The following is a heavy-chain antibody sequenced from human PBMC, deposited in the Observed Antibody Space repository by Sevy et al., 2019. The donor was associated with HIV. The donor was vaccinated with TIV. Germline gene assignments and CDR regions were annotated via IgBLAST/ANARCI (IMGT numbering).Heavy chain of an antibody. V-gene: IGHV4-30-4*01. CDR1: GGSISSGDYY. D-gene: IGHD5-18*01. Sequence: SETLSLTCTVSGGSISSGDYYWSWIRQPPGKGLEWIGYIYYSGSTYYNPSLKSRVTISVDTSKNQFSLKLSSVTAADTAVYYCASNTATGDWFDPWGQGTLVTASS. CDR2: IYYSGST. J-gene: IGHJ5*02. CDR3: ASNTATGDWFDP.